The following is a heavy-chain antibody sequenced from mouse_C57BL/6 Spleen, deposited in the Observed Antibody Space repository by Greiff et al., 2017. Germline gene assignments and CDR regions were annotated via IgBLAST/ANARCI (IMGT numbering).Heavy chain of an antibody. CDR3: TGGYYDYDGFAY. D-gene: IGHD2-4*01. Sequence: DVKLQESGGGLVQPGGSMKLSCVASGFTFSNYWLNWVRQSPEKGLEWVAQIRLKSDNYATHYAESVKGRFTISRDDSKSSVYLQMNNLRAEDTGIYHCTGGYYDYDGFAYWGQGTLVTVSA. CDR1: GFTFSNYW. CDR2: IRLKSDNYAT. V-gene: IGHV6-3*01. J-gene: IGHJ3*01.